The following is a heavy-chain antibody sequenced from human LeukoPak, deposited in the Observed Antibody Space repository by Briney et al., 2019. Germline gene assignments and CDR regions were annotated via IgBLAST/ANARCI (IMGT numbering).Heavy chain of an antibody. CDR2: FDPEDGDT. J-gene: IGHJ5*02. CDR3: ATVPRSPIWFGEPAFDP. Sequence: ASVKVSCKVSGYTLTELSMHWVRQAPGKGLEWMGGFDPEDGDTIYAQKFQGRVTMTEDTSTDTAYMELSSLRSEDTAVYYCATVPRSPIWFGEPAFDPWGQGTLVTVPS. V-gene: IGHV1-24*01. CDR1: GYTLTELS. D-gene: IGHD3-10*01.